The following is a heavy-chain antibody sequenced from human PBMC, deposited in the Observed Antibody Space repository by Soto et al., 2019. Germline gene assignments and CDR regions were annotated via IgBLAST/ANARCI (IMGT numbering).Heavy chain of an antibody. V-gene: IGHV3-11*01. CDR1: GIVFSDY. CDR2: ISGSGRTI. Sequence: QVQLVESGGGLVKPGGSLRLSCAASGIVFSDYMSWVRQAPGNGLEWMSYISGSGRTIYSADSVKGRFTISMDNATNSLYLQMNNVRTEDTAFSYCASLPFPWLWFDPLVQGTLVTVSS. J-gene: IGHJ5*02. CDR3: ASLPFPWLWFDP. D-gene: IGHD3-10*01.